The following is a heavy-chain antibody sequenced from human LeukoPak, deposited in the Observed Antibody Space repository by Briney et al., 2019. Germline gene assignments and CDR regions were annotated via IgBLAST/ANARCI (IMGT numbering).Heavy chain of an antibody. Sequence: GGSLRLSCAASGFTFNTYTMNWVRQAPGKGLEWVSYISGSSGIIDYADSVRGRFTISRDNAKNSLYLQMNSLRAEDTAVYYCARCGSYYTFDYWGQGTLVTVSS. CDR1: GFTFNTYT. CDR3: ARCGSYYTFDY. D-gene: IGHD3-10*01. V-gene: IGHV3-48*01. J-gene: IGHJ4*02. CDR2: ISGSSGII.